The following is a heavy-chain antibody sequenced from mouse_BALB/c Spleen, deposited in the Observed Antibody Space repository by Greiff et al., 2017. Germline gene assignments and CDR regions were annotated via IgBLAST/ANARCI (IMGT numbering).Heavy chain of an antibody. J-gene: IGHJ4*01. CDR3: ARRGYDKDAMDY. CDR2: ISSGGST. V-gene: IGHV5-6-5*01. Sequence: EVKVVESGGGLVKPGGSLKLSCAASGFTFSSYAMSWVRQTPEKRLEWVASISSGGSTYYPDSVKGRFTISRDNARNILYLQMSSLRSEDTAMYYCARRGYDKDAMDYWGQGTSVTVSS. D-gene: IGHD2-14*01. CDR1: GFTFSSYA.